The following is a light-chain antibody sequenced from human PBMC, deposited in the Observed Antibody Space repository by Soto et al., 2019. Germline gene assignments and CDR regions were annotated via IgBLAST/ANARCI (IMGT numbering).Light chain of an antibody. CDR2: GAS. Sequence: EIVLTQSPGTLSSSPGERATLSCRASQSINSRYLAWHQQKPDQAPRLLICGASSRATGIPDRFSGSGSGTAFTLSITRLEPADFAVYYCQQFGNSPGFTFGPGTKVDIK. CDR1: QSINSRY. J-gene: IGKJ3*01. V-gene: IGKV3-20*01. CDR3: QQFGNSPGFT.